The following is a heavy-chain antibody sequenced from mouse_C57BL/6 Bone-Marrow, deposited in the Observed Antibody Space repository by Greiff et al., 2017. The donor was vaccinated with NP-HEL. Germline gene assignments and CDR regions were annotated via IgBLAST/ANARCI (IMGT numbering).Heavy chain of an antibody. CDR1: GYTFTSYW. CDR3: TRFPYYYGSSYSLSAY. V-gene: IGHV1-5*01. Sequence: EVQLQQSGTVLARPGASVKMSCKTSGYTFTSYWMHWVKQRPGQGLEWIGAIYPGNSDTSYNQKFKGKAKLTAVTSASTAYMELSSLTNEDSAVYYCTRFPYYYGSSYSLSAYWGQGTLVTVSA. CDR2: IYPGNSDT. D-gene: IGHD1-1*01. J-gene: IGHJ3*01.